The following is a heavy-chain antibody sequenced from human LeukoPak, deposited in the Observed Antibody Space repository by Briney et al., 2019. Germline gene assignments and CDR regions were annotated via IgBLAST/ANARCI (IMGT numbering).Heavy chain of an antibody. D-gene: IGHD6-19*01. CDR3: ARDRFIAVAGHYYYYYGMDV. V-gene: IGHV1-8*01. J-gene: IGHJ6*02. Sequence: ASVKVSCKASGYTFTSYDINWVRQATGQGLEWMGWMNPNSGNTGYAQKFQGRVTMTRNTSISTAYMELSSLRSGDTAVYYCARDRFIAVAGHYYYYYGMDVWGQGTTVTVSS. CDR1: GYTFTSYD. CDR2: MNPNSGNT.